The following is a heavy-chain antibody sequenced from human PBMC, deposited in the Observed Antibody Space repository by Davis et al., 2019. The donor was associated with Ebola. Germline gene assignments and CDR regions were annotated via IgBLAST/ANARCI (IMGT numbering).Heavy chain of an antibody. CDR3: ARVGYDFWIGFITGNWFDP. CDR1: GGSITSHY. CDR2: IYYSGST. Sequence: GSLRLSCTVSGGSITSHYWSWIRQPPGKGLAWIGYIYYSGSTNYNPSLKSRVTISVDTSKNQYSLKLSTVTAADTAVYYCARVGYDFWIGFITGNWFDPWGQGTLVTVSS. V-gene: IGHV4-59*11. J-gene: IGHJ5*02. D-gene: IGHD3-3*01.